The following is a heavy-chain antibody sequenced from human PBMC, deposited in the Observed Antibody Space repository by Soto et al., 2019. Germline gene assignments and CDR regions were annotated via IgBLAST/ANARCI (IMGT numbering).Heavy chain of an antibody. CDR3: ARESDGTGRRYFDH. V-gene: IGHV3-74*01. Sequence: GGSLRLSCAASGFTFSRYWMHWVRQAPGRGLVWVSRIDNGGSYTTYPDSVEGRFTISRDNGKNILYLQMNGLRVDDTAVYYCARESDGTGRRYFDHWGQGTPVTVSS. CDR1: GFTFSRYW. J-gene: IGHJ4*02. CDR2: IDNGGSYT. D-gene: IGHD1-7*01.